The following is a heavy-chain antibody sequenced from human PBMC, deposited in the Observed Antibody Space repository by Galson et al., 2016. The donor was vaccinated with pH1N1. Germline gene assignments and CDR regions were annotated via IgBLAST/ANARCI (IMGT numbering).Heavy chain of an antibody. D-gene: IGHD6-6*01. CDR3: TKGGSIAAPDEAFDI. V-gene: IGHV3-23*01. J-gene: IGHJ3*02. CDR2: LSGSGGNT. CDR1: GFTFISYA. Sequence: SLRLSCAASGFTFISYAMSWVRQAPGKGLEWVSVLSGSGGNTYYGDSVKGRFTISRNNTKNTLYLQMNSLRAEDTAVYYCTKGGSIAAPDEAFDIWGQGTMVTVSS.